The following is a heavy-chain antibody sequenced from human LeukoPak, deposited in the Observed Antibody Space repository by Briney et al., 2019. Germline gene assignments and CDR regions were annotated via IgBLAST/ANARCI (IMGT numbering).Heavy chain of an antibody. V-gene: IGHV7-4-1*02. CDR2: INTNTGNP. J-gene: IGHJ6*02. CDR3: ARGGDSSGYYKNYYYYGMDV. D-gene: IGHD3-22*01. CDR1: GYTFTSYA. Sequence: ASVKVSCKASGYTFTSYAMNWVRQAPGQGLGWMGWINTNTGNPTYAQGFTGRFVFSLDTSVSTAYLQISSLKAEDTAVYYCARGGDSSGYYKNYYYYGMDVWGQGTTVTVSS.